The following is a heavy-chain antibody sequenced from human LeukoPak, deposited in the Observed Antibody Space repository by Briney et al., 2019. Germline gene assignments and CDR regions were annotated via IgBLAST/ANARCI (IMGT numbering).Heavy chain of an antibody. D-gene: IGHD1-26*01. Sequence: PGGSLRLSCAASGFTFSSYEMNWVRQAPGKGLEWVSYISSSGSTIYYADSVKGRFTISGDNAKNSLYLQMSSLRAEDTAVYYCARESGSYSSAFDIWGQGTMVTVSS. J-gene: IGHJ3*02. CDR2: ISSSGSTI. CDR3: ARESGSYSSAFDI. CDR1: GFTFSSYE. V-gene: IGHV3-48*03.